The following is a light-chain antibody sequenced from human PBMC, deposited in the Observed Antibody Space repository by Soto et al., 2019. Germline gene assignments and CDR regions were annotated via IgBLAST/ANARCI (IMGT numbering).Light chain of an antibody. J-gene: IGKJ5*01. Sequence: DIQMTQSPSSLSSSVGDRVTITCRASQIIRNFLNWYQYKPETAPKLLIHATSKLQSGVTSRFSGNGSGTDFTHTISSLQPEDFASYYCQQSYSTPTITFGQGTRLEFK. V-gene: IGKV1-39*01. CDR3: QQSYSTPTIT. CDR1: QIIRNF. CDR2: ATS.